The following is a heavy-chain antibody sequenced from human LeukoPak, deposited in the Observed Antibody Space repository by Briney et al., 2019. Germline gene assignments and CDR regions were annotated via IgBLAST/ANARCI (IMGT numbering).Heavy chain of an antibody. CDR2: INPKSGAT. V-gene: IGHV1-2*02. CDR1: GYTFNGYY. D-gene: IGHD2-21*01. Sequence: ASVKVSCKASGYTFNGYYMQWVRQAPGQGLEWMGWINPKSGATNYTQKFQGRVTLTRDTSISTAYLELSRLTSDDTAVYYCARPPGHSNGSVFDYWGQGTLVTVSS. CDR3: ARPPGHSNGSVFDY. J-gene: IGHJ4*02.